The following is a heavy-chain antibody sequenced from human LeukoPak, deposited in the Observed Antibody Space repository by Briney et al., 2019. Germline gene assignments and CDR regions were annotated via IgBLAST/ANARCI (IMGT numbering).Heavy chain of an antibody. Sequence: SETLSLTCAVYGGSFSGYYWSWIRQPPGKGLEWIGEINHSGSTNYNPSLKSRVTISVDTSKNQFSLKLSSVTAADTAVYYCASPDTAMVYWGQGTLSPSPQ. J-gene: IGHJ4*02. CDR3: ASPDTAMVY. CDR2: INHSGST. D-gene: IGHD5-18*01. CDR1: GGSFSGYY. V-gene: IGHV4-34*01.